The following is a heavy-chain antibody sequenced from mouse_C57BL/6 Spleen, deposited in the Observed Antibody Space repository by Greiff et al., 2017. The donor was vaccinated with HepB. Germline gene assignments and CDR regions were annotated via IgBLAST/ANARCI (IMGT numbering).Heavy chain of an antibody. J-gene: IGHJ3*01. CDR1: GYTFTDYY. CDR2: IYPGSGNT. D-gene: IGHD1-1*01. CDR3: ARGIYYGSSYVFAY. V-gene: IGHV1-76*01. Sequence: VQLQQSGAELVRPGASVKLSCKASGYTFTDYYINWVKQRPGQGLEWIARIYPGSGNTYYNEKFKGKATLTAEKSSSTAYMQLSSLTSEDSAVYFCARGIYYGSSYVFAYWGQGTLVTVSA.